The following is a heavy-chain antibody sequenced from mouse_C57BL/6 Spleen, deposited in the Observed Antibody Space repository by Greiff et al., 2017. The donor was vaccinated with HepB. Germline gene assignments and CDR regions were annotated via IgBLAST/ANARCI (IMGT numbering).Heavy chain of an antibody. CDR3: ASWGTGIYAMDY. D-gene: IGHD4-1*01. Sequence: VQLQQSGAELVRPGSSVKLSCKASGYTFTSYWMHWVKQRPIQGLEWIGNIDPSDSETHYNQKFKDKATLTVDKSSSTAYMQLSSLTSEDSAVYYCASWGTGIYAMDYWGQGTSVTVSS. CDR2: IDPSDSET. V-gene: IGHV1-52*01. CDR1: GYTFTSYW. J-gene: IGHJ4*01.